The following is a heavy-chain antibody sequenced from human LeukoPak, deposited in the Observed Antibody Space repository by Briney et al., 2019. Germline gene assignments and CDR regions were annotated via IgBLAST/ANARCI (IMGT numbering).Heavy chain of an antibody. CDR1: GFTFSSYG. V-gene: IGHV3-21*05. CDR2: ISSSSSYT. J-gene: IGHJ6*04. CDR3: ARGSDCSGGSCYSYYYGMDV. D-gene: IGHD2-15*01. Sequence: PGRSLRLSCAASGFTFSSYGMHWVRQAPGKGLEWVSYISSSSSYTNYADSVKGRFTISRDNAKNSLYLQMNSLRAEDTAVYYCARGSDCSGGSCYSYYYGMDVWGKGTTVTVSS.